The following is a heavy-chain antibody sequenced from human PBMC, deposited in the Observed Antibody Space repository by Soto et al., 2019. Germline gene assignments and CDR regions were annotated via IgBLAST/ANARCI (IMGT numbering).Heavy chain of an antibody. CDR3: VRDRYSSGWNYFDY. Sequence: QVQLVESGGGVVQPGRSLRLSCAASGFTFGSFAMHWVRQAPGKGLEWVALTSYDGSNKYYADSVKGRFTISRDNSKKTMYLQMNSLRAEDTALYYCVRDRYSSGWNYFDYWGQGTLVTVSS. CDR2: TSYDGSNK. CDR1: GFTFGSFA. D-gene: IGHD6-19*01. V-gene: IGHV3-30-3*01. J-gene: IGHJ4*02.